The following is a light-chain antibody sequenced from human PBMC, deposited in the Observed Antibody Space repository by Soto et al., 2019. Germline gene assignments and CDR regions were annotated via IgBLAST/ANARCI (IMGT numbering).Light chain of an antibody. CDR1: QTVSSSH. V-gene: IGKV3-20*01. J-gene: IGKJ2*01. Sequence: EVVLTQSPGTLSLSPGERATLSCRASQTVSSSHLAWYQQKPGQAPRLLIYGASDRATDIPDRFSGSGSGTDFTLTISSLEPEDFAVYYCQHFGSSPPQYTFGQGTKLEIK. CDR2: GAS. CDR3: QHFGSSPPQYT.